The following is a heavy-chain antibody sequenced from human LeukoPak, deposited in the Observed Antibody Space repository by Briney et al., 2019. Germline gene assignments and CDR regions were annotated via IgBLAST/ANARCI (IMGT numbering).Heavy chain of an antibody. Sequence: SETLSLTCTVSGGSISSYYWSWIRQPAGKGLEWIGRIYTSGTTNYNPSLKSRVTMSVDTSKNQFSLNLSSVTAADTAVYYCARGSGSYYYYYMDVWGKGTTVTVSS. CDR3: ARGSGSYYYYYMDV. CDR2: IYTSGTT. V-gene: IGHV4-4*07. J-gene: IGHJ6*03. CDR1: GGSISSYY.